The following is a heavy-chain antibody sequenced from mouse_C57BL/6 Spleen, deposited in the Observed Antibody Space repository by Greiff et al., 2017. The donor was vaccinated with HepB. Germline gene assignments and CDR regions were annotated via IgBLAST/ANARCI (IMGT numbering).Heavy chain of an antibody. CDR3: ARDGDYGTYFDY. Sequence: EVQLVESGGGLVKPGGSLKLSCAASGFTFSSYAMSWVRQTPEKRLEWVATISDGGSYTYYPDNVKGRFTISRDNAKNNLYLQMSHLKSEDTAMYYCARDGDYGTYFDYWGQSTTLTVSS. D-gene: IGHD2-1*01. J-gene: IGHJ2*01. CDR2: ISDGGSYT. V-gene: IGHV5-4*01. CDR1: GFTFSSYA.